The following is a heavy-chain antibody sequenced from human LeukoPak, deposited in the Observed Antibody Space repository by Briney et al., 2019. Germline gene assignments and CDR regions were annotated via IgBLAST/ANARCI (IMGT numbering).Heavy chain of an antibody. Sequence: GGSLRLSCAASGFTFSSSAMSWVRQAPGKGLEWVSAISSSGGSTYYADSVKGRFTISRDNSKNTLYLQMNSLRAEDTAVYYCAKAPEGCSSTSCYYGYWGQGTLVAVSS. J-gene: IGHJ4*02. D-gene: IGHD2-2*01. CDR3: AKAPEGCSSTSCYYGY. CDR1: GFTFSSSA. V-gene: IGHV3-23*01. CDR2: ISSSGGST.